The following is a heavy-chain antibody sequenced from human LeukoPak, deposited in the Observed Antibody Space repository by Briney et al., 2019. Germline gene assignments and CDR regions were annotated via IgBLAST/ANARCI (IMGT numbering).Heavy chain of an antibody. V-gene: IGHV4-34*01. Sequence: SETLSLTCAVYGGSFSGYYWSWIRQPPGKGLEWIGEINHSGSTNYNPSLKSRVTISVDTSKNQFSLKLSSVTAADTAVYYCARGQDYYDSSGEKGYFDYWGLGTLVTVSS. CDR2: INHSGST. D-gene: IGHD3-22*01. CDR1: GGSFSGYY. J-gene: IGHJ4*02. CDR3: ARGQDYYDSSGEKGYFDY.